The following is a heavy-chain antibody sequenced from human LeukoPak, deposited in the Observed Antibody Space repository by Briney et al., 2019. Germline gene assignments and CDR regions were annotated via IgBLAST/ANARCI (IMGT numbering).Heavy chain of an antibody. D-gene: IGHD6-13*01. CDR1: GYTFTGYY. V-gene: IGHV1-2*02. CDR3: ARFPSSSSWYDDY. CDR2: INPNSGGT. J-gene: IGHJ4*02. Sequence: ASVEVSCKASGYTFTGYYMHWVRQAPGQGLEWMGWINPNSGGTNYAQKFQGRVTMTRDTSISTAYMELSRLRSDDTAVYYCARFPSSSSWYDDYWGQGTLVTVSS.